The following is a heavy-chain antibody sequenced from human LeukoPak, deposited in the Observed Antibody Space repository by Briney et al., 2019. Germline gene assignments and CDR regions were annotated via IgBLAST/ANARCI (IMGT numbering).Heavy chain of an antibody. CDR3: ARAINWNYRLFDY. J-gene: IGHJ4*02. CDR2: INHSGST. CDR1: GGSFSGYY. D-gene: IGHD1-7*01. V-gene: IGHV4-34*01. Sequence: SETLSLTCAVYGGSFSGYYWSWIRQPPGKGLEWIGEINHSGSTNYNPSLKSRVTISVDTSKNQFSLKLSSVTAADTAVYYCARAINWNYRLFDYWGQGTLVTVSS.